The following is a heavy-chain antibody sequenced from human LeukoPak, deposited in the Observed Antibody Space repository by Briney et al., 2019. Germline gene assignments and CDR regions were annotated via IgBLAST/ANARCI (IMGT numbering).Heavy chain of an antibody. CDR1: GDSSTNSIYY. Sequence: SETLSLTCTVSGDSSTNSIYYWAWIRQPPGKGLEWIGYIYYSGSTNYSPSLKSRVIISVDTSKTQFSLKLSSVTAADTAVYYCARHYYDSTVYYSPWGRGTLVTVSS. CDR2: IYYSGST. D-gene: IGHD3-22*01. J-gene: IGHJ4*02. CDR3: ARHYYDSTVYYSP. V-gene: IGHV4-61*05.